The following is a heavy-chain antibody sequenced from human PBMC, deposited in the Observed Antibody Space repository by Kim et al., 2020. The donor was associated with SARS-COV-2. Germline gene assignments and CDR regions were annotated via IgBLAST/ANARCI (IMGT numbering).Heavy chain of an antibody. Sequence: GGSLRLSCAASGFAFSTRAMSWVRQAPGKGLEWVASVNNGGNAYYADSVRGRFTISRDITKDTLDLQVNSLRVDDTALYYCAKDHPSSGWPAFDSWGQGTRVTVSS. D-gene: IGHD3-22*01. CDR1: GFAFSTRA. J-gene: IGHJ4*02. CDR3: AKDHPSSGWPAFDS. CDR2: VNNGGNA. V-gene: IGHV3-23*01.